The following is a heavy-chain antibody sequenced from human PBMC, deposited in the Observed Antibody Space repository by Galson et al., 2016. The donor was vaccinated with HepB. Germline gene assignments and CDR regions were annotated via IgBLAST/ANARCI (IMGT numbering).Heavy chain of an antibody. CDR2: IYNSENT. Sequence: SETLSLTCSVSGVSVRSGSYYWTWIRQSPGKGLEWIGYIYNSENTNYNPSLKSRVTISVDTSKNQFSLKLSSVTAADTAVYYCARDLELGYCNEGSCHNWFDPWGQGTLVTVSS. V-gene: IGHV4-61*01. D-gene: IGHD2-15*01. CDR1: GVSVRSGSYY. J-gene: IGHJ5*02. CDR3: ARDLELGYCNEGSCHNWFDP.